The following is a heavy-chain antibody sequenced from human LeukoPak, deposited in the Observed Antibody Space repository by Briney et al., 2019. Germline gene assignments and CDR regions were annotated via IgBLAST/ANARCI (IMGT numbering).Heavy chain of an antibody. CDR2: ISSSSSYI. Sequence: PGGSLRLSCAASGFTFSSYSMSWVRQAPGKGLEWVSSISSSSSYIYYADSVKGRFTISRDNAKNSLYLQMNSLRAEDTAVYYCARLCSGGWDFDYWGQGTLVTVSS. D-gene: IGHD2-15*01. CDR3: ARLCSGGWDFDY. CDR1: GFTFSSYS. V-gene: IGHV3-21*01. J-gene: IGHJ4*02.